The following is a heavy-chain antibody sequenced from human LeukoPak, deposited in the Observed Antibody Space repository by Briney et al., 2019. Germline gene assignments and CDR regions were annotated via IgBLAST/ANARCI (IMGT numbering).Heavy chain of an antibody. CDR2: ISYDGSNK. Sequence: QPGGSLRLSCAASGFTFSSYGMHWVRQAPGKGLEWVAVISYDGSNKYYADSVKGRFTISRDNSKNTLYLQMNSLRAEDTAVYYCAKAGPYDYGDYTYYFDYWGQGTLVTVSS. V-gene: IGHV3-30*18. CDR3: AKAGPYDYGDYTYYFDY. J-gene: IGHJ4*02. D-gene: IGHD4-17*01. CDR1: GFTFSSYG.